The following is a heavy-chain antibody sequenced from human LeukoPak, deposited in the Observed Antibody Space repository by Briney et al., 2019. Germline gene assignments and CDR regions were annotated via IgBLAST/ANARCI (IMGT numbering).Heavy chain of an antibody. CDR1: GLTVSSNY. CDR3: ASYDTTGFYFDQ. D-gene: IGHD3-22*01. V-gene: IGHV3-53*01. CDR2: LYSDGTT. Sequence: GGSLRLSCSASGLTVSSNYMSWVRQAPGKGLEWVSLLYSDGTTYYADSVRGRFAISRDNSKNTLYLQMFSLRAEDTAMYHCASYDTTGFYFDQWRQGTLVTVPS. J-gene: IGHJ4*02.